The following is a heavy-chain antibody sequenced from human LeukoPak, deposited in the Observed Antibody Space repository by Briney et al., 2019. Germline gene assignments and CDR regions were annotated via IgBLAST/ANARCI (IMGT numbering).Heavy chain of an antibody. CDR3: ARGYDFWSDPLFG. CDR2: IIPIFGTA. Sequence: GASVKVSCKASGGTFSSYVISWVRQAPGQGLEWMGGIIPIFGTANYAQKFQGRVTITTDESTSTAYMELSSLRFEDTAVYYCARGYDFWSDPLFGWGQGTLVTVSS. V-gene: IGHV1-69*05. D-gene: IGHD3-3*01. CDR1: GGTFSSYV. J-gene: IGHJ4*02.